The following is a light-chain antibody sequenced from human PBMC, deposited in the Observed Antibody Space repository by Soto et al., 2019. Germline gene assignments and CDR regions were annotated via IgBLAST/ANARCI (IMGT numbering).Light chain of an antibody. CDR2: GAS. CDR1: QSVRSSY. V-gene: IGKV3-20*01. CDR3: QQYGSFRYT. J-gene: IGKJ2*01. Sequence: EIVLTQSPGTLSLSPGERATLSCRASQSVRSSYLAWYQQKPGQAPRLLIYGASSRATGIPDRFSGSGSGTEFTLTISRLEPEDFAVYYCQQYGSFRYTFGQGTKLEIK.